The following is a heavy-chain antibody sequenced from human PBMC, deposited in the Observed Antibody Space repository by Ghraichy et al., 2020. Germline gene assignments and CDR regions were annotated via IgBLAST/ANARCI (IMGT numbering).Heavy chain of an antibody. V-gene: IGHV3-23*01. J-gene: IGHJ4*02. CDR3: AKDQLQWLVRPLGGL. CDR1: GFTFSSYA. Sequence: GGSLRLSCAASGFTFSSYAMSWVRQAPGKGLEWVSAISGSGGSTYYADSVKGRFTISRDNSKNTLYLQMNSLRAEDTAVYYCAKDQLQWLVRPLGGLWGQGTLVTVSS. D-gene: IGHD6-19*01. CDR2: ISGSGGST.